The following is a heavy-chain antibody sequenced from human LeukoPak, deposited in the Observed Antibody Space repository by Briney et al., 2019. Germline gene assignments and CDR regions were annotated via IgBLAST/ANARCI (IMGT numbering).Heavy chain of an antibody. V-gene: IGHV3-48*01. CDR3: ARLDSSGWYDYYYYYTDV. J-gene: IGHJ6*03. Sequence: GGSLRLSCAASGFTFSTYSMNWVRQAPGKGLEWVSYISSSSSTIYYADSVKGRFTISRDNAKNSLYLQMNSLRAEDTAVYYCARLDSSGWYDYYYYYTDVWGKGTTVTVSS. CDR1: GFTFSTYS. D-gene: IGHD6-19*01. CDR2: ISSSSSTI.